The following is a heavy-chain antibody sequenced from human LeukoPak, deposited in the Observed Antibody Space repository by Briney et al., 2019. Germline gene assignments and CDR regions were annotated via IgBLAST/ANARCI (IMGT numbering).Heavy chain of an antibody. CDR3: ARDDILTGARGLDY. D-gene: IGHD3-9*01. J-gene: IGHJ4*02. V-gene: IGHV3-33*01. CDR1: GFTFSSYG. CDR2: IWYDGSNK. Sequence: WGSLRLSCAASGFTFSSYGMHWVRQAPGKGLEWVAVIWYDGSNKYYADSVKGRFTISRDNSKNTLYLQMNSLRAEDTAVYYCARDDILTGARGLDYWGQGTLVTVSS.